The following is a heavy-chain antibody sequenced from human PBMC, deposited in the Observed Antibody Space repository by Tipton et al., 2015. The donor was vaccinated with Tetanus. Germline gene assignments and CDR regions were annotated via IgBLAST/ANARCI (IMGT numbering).Heavy chain of an antibody. J-gene: IGHJ3*02. CDR2: IHPSGIT. V-gene: IGHV4-61*08. CDR3: AGWELLNWNAFDI. D-gene: IGHD2-15*01. CDR1: GGSISTGGYY. Sequence: TLSLTCTVSGGSISTGGYYWSWIRQPPGRGLEWIGEIHPSGITTCNPSLESRVTLSQDTSKSQFSLKLNSVTAADTAVYFCAGWELLNWNAFDIWGQGTKVTVSA.